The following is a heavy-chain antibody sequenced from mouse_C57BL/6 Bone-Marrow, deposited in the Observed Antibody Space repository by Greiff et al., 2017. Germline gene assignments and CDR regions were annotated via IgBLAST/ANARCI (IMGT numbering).Heavy chain of an antibody. Sequence: EVHLVESGGDLVKPGGSLKLSCAASGFTFSSYGMSWVRQTPDKRLEWVATISSGGSYTYYPDSVKGRFTISRDNAKNTLYLQMSSLKSEDTAMYYCARLLITTVVATGDYWGQGTTLTVSS. J-gene: IGHJ2*01. V-gene: IGHV5-6*01. CDR3: ARLLITTVVATGDY. CDR1: GFTFSSYG. D-gene: IGHD1-1*01. CDR2: ISSGGSYT.